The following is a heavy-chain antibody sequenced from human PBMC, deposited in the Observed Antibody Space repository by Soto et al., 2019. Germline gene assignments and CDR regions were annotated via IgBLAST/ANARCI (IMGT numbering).Heavy chain of an antibody. V-gene: IGHV1-69*08. Sequence: QVQLVQSGAEVKKPGSSVKVSCKASGGTFSTYTISWVRQAPGQGLEWMGRIIPILGVANYAQKFQGRVTIIADKSTGTAYMELRSLRSEDTAVYYCAREDSCGGDCYYNVGDIWGQGTMVTVSS. CDR3: AREDSCGGDCYYNVGDI. J-gene: IGHJ3*02. CDR1: GGTFSTYT. CDR2: IIPILGVA. D-gene: IGHD2-21*02.